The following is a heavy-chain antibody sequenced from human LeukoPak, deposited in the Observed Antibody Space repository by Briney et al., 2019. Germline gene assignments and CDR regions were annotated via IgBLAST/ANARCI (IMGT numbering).Heavy chain of an antibody. V-gene: IGHV3-7*01. J-gene: IGHJ4*02. Sequence: GGSLRLSCTASGFTFSNYWMSWVRQAPGKGLEWVANIKQDGGEKYYVDSVKGRFTISRDNTNNSLYLQMNSLRAEDTAVYYCARAARTFDYWGQGTLVTVSS. D-gene: IGHD6-25*01. CDR1: GFTFSNYW. CDR3: ARAARTFDY. CDR2: IKQDGGEK.